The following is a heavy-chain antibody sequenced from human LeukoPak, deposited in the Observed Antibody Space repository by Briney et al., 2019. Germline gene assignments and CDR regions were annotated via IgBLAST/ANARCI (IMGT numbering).Heavy chain of an antibody. CDR2: ISGSGGST. CDR3: AKDGATAMVTFYYYYGMDV. CDR1: GFTLSSYA. V-gene: IGHV3-23*01. J-gene: IGHJ6*02. Sequence: GGSLRLSCAASGFTLSSYAMSWVRQAPGKGLEWVSAISGSGGSTYYADSVKGRFTISRDNSKNTLYLQMNSLRAEDTAVYYCAKDGATAMVTFYYYYGMDVWGQGTTVTVSS. D-gene: IGHD5-18*01.